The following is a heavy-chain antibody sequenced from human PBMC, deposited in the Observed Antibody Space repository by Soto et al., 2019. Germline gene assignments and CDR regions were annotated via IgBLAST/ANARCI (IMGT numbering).Heavy chain of an antibody. CDR3: ARETGHYDLGYYYGMDV. Sequence: PVGSLRLSCAASGFTFSSYGMHWVRQAPGKGLEWVAVIWYDGSNKYYADSVKGRFTISRDNSKSTLYLQMNSLRAEDTAVYYCARETGHYDLGYYYGMDVWGQGTTVTVSS. V-gene: IGHV3-33*01. CDR2: IWYDGSNK. CDR1: GFTFSSYG. J-gene: IGHJ6*02. D-gene: IGHD3-3*01.